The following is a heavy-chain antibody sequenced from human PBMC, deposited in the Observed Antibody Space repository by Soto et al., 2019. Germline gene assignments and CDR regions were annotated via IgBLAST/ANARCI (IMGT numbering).Heavy chain of an antibody. CDR3: ATDDSSVLEYFDY. CDR2: ISSSTFYT. J-gene: IGHJ4*02. Sequence: GGSLSLSCAASGFSFSDHYMSWIRPAPGKGLEWVSYISSSTFYTNYADSVKGRFTISRDNAKNSLYLQMNSLRAEDTAVYYCATDDSSVLEYFDYWGQGILVNVAS. CDR1: GFSFSDHY. D-gene: IGHD3-22*01. V-gene: IGHV3-11*06.